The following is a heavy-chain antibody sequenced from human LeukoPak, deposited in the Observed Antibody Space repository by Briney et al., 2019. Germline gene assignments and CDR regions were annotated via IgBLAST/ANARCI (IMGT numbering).Heavy chain of an antibody. CDR2: ISGSGGST. V-gene: IGHV3-23*01. CDR1: GFTFSGYS. D-gene: IGHD4-17*01. Sequence: PGGSLRLSCAASGFTFSGYSMNWVRQAPGKGLEWASAISGSGGSTYYADSVKGRFTISRDNSKNTLYLQMNSLRAEDTAVYYCAGLTVTTIRDAFDIWGQGTMVTVSS. J-gene: IGHJ3*02. CDR3: AGLTVTTIRDAFDI.